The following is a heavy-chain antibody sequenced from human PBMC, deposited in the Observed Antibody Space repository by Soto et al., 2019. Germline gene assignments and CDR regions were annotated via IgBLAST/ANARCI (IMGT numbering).Heavy chain of an antibody. D-gene: IGHD2-15*01. V-gene: IGHV3-15*01. J-gene: IGHJ4*02. Sequence: PGGSLRLSCAASGFAFSNAWMSWVRQAPGKGLAWVGRIKSKNDGGTTDYAAPVKGRFTISRDDSKNTLYLQMNSLKIEDTAVYYCTTGWTSWGQGTLVTVSS. CDR3: TTGWTS. CDR1: GFAFSNAW. CDR2: IKSKNDGGTT.